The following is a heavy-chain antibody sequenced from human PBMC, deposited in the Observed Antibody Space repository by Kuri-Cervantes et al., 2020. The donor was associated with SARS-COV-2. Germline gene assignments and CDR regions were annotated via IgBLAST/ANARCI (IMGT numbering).Heavy chain of an antibody. V-gene: IGHV3-30-3*01. Sequence: GGSLRLSCAASGFTFSTYAITWVRRAPGKGLEWVAVISYDENNEYYAESVRGRFTISRDNSKNSLYLQMNSLRAEDTAVYYCARWHAVGKTSYFALDVWGQGTTVTVSS. J-gene: IGHJ6*02. CDR1: GFTFSTYA. D-gene: IGHD7-27*01. CDR3: ARWHAVGKTSYFALDV. CDR2: ISYDENNE.